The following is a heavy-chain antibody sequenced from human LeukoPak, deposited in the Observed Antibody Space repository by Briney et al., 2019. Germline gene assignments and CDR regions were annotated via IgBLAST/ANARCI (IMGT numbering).Heavy chain of an antibody. V-gene: IGHV3-23*01. CDR2: ISGSGGST. CDR3: AELGITMIGGV. J-gene: IGHJ6*04. D-gene: IGHD3-10*02. Sequence: GGSLRLSCAASGFIFSSYVMSWVRQAPGKGLEWVSAISGSGGSTYYADSVKGRFTISRDNAMNSLYLQMNSLRAEDTAVYYCAELGITMIGGVWGKGTTVTISS. CDR1: GFIFSSYV.